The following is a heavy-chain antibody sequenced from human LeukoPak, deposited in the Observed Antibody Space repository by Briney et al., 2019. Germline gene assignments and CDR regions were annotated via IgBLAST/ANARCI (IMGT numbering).Heavy chain of an antibody. CDR3: ARVVVTYYFDY. CDR2: IYYSGST. V-gene: IGHV4-39*01. J-gene: IGHJ4*02. Sequence: SETLSLTCTVSGGSISSSSYYWGWIRQPPGKGLEWIGSIYYSGSTYYNPSLKSRVPISVDTSKNQFSLKLSSVTAADTAVYYCARVVVTYYFDYWGQGTLVTVSS. CDR1: GGSISSSSYY. D-gene: IGHD2-15*01.